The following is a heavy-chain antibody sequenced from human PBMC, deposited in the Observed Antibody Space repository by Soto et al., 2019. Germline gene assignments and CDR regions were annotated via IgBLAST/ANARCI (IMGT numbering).Heavy chain of an antibody. CDR2: IRSKANSYAT. Sequence: EVQLVESGGGLVQPGGSLKLSCAASGFTFSGSAMHWVRQASGKGLEWVGRIRSKANSYATAYAASVKGRFTISRDDSKNTAYLQMNTLKTEDTAVYYCTNPQLYYGMDVWGPGTRVTVSS. CDR3: TNPQLYYGMDV. J-gene: IGHJ6*02. V-gene: IGHV3-73*02. D-gene: IGHD5-18*01. CDR1: GFTFSGSA.